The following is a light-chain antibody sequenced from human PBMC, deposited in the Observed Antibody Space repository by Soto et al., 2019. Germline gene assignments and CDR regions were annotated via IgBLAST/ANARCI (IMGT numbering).Light chain of an antibody. Sequence: QAVVTQPPSVSAAPGQKVTISCSGSSSNIRNNYVSWYQQLPGTAPKLLIYDNTKRPSGIPDRFSGLKSGTSATLGITGLQTGDEADYYCGTWDSSLSGVVFGGGTKLTVL. V-gene: IGLV1-51*01. CDR1: SSNIRNNY. J-gene: IGLJ2*01. CDR3: GTWDSSLSGVV. CDR2: DNT.